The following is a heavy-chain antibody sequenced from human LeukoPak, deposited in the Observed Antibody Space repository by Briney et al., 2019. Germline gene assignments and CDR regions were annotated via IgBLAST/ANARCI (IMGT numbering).Heavy chain of an antibody. Sequence: TSETLSLTCTVSGGSISSGSYYWSWIRQPAGKGLEWIGRIYTSGSINYNPSLKSRVTISVDTPKNQFSLNRSSVTAADTAVYYCARSYYDLPSFDYWGQGTLVTVSS. CDR2: IYTSGSI. CDR3: ARSYYDLPSFDY. V-gene: IGHV4-61*02. D-gene: IGHD3-3*01. J-gene: IGHJ4*02. CDR1: GGSISSGSYY.